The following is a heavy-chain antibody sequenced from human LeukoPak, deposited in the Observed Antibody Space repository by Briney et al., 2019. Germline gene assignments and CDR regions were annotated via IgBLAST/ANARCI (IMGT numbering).Heavy chain of an antibody. J-gene: IGHJ6*04. V-gene: IGHV3-33*01. CDR1: GFTFSSYC. CDR2: IWYDGSNK. D-gene: IGHD6-19*01. CDR3: ARENAGIAVARTYYYYYGMDV. Sequence: GGSLRLSCAASGFTFSSYCMHWVRQAPGKGLEWVAVIWYDGSNKYYADSVKGRFTISRDNSKNTLYLQMNSLRAEDTAVYYCARENAGIAVARTYYYYYGMDVWGKGTTVTVSS.